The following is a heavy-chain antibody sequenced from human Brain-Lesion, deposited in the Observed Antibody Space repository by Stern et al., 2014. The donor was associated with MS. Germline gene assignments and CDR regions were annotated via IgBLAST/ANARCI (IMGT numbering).Heavy chain of an antibody. V-gene: IGHV1-2*02. CDR1: GYIFTGYY. J-gene: IGHJ6*02. CDR3: ARDQRGITIFGVVTDYYYLGMDV. CDR2: INPNTGGT. Sequence: QLVQSGAEVKKPGASVKVSCKTTGYIFTGYYIHWVRQAPGQGLEWMAWINPNTGGTKYAQKFQGRVTMSRDTSISTAYVELSSLTSDDTAVYYCARDQRGITIFGVVTDYYYLGMDVWGQGTTVTVSS. D-gene: IGHD3-3*01.